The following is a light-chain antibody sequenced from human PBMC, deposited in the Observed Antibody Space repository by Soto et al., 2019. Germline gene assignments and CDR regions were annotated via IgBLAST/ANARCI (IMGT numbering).Light chain of an antibody. V-gene: IGLV1-51*01. CDR1: SSNIGRNY. CDR3: GTWDSSLSVAVV. CDR2: DND. J-gene: IGLJ2*01. Sequence: SVLTQPPSVSAAPGQKVTISCSGTSSNIGRNYVAWYQQLPGTAPKLLIYDNDKRPSGIPDRFSGSKSGTSATLGITGLQTGDEADYYCGTWDSSLSVAVVFGEGTKLTVL.